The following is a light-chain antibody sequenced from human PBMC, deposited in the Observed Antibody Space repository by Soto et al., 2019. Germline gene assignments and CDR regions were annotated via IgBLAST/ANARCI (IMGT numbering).Light chain of an antibody. J-gene: IGLJ2*01. CDR1: SYNIGAGYD. CDR3: QSYDSSLSVV. Sequence: QSVLTQPPSVSGAPGQRVPISCTGSSYNIGAGYDVHWYQQLPGTAPKLLIYGNSNRPSGVPDRFSGSKSGTSASLAITGLQAEDEADYYCQSYDSSLSVVFGGGTKLTVL. V-gene: IGLV1-40*01. CDR2: GNS.